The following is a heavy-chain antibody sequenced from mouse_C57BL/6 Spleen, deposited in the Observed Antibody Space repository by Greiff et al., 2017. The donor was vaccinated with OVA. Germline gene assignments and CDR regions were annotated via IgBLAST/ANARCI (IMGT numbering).Heavy chain of an antibody. Sequence: QVQLQQSGAELVKPGASVKLSCKASGYTFTSYWMHWVKQRPGQGLEWIGMIHPNSGSTNYNEKFKSKATLTVDKSSSTAYMQLSSLTSEDSAVYYCARWDYSKGFDYWGQGTTLTVSS. V-gene: IGHV1-64*01. CDR3: ARWDYSKGFDY. D-gene: IGHD2-5*01. CDR1: GYTFTSYW. J-gene: IGHJ2*01. CDR2: IHPNSGST.